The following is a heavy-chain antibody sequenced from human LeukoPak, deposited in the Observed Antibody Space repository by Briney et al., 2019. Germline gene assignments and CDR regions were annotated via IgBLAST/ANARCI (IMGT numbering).Heavy chain of an antibody. CDR3: AKDGGSYRYFDY. D-gene: IGHD1-26*01. Sequence: GGSLTLSCAASGLTFSSYAITWVRHAPGKGLECVSSIRGNCGYPYYADSVKGRFTLSRDNSTNTLYLQMKSLTAKETDVYYCAKDGGSYRYFDYWGEGTLVSVSS. CDR2: IRGNCGYP. V-gene: IGHV3-23*01. J-gene: IGHJ4*02. CDR1: GLTFSSYA.